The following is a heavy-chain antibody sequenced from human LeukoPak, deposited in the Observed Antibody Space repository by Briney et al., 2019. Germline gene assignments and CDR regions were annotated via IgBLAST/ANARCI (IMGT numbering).Heavy chain of an antibody. CDR3: AKDRVVRPLPYYFDY. CDR1: KFAFSSYA. J-gene: IGHJ4*01. V-gene: IGHV3-23*01. Sequence: GGSLRLSCAASKFAFSSYAMSWVRQAPGKGLEWVSAISGGGGNTYYADSVKGRFTISRDNSKNTLYLQMNSLRAEDTAVYYCAKDRVVRPLPYYFDYWGHGTLVTVSS. D-gene: IGHD3-10*01. CDR2: ISGGGGNT.